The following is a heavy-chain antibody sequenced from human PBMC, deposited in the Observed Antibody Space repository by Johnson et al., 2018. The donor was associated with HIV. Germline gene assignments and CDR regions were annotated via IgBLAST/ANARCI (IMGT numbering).Heavy chain of an antibody. D-gene: IGHD3-10*01. Sequence: VQLVESGGGVVQPGRSLRLSCAASGFTFRSYAIHWVRQAPGKGLEWVAVISYDGTNKYSADSVKGRFTISRDNSKNTLYLQMNSLRAEDTAVYYCARSGLVQTYYYGSGSYKDAFDIWGQGTMVTVSS. CDR2: ISYDGTNK. J-gene: IGHJ3*02. CDR1: GFTFRSYA. CDR3: ARSGLVQTYYYGSGSYKDAFDI. V-gene: IGHV3-30-3*01.